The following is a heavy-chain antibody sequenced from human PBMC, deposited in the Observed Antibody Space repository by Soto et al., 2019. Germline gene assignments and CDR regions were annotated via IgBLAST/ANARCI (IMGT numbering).Heavy chain of an antibody. Sequence: GGSLRLSCAASGFTFSTYNMNWVRQAPGKGLEWVSYIRGSGAIYYADSVQGRFTMSRDNAKNLLYLQMNSLRAEDTAVYYCARDFLRGYGPDYWGQGTLVTVSS. CDR3: ARDFLRGYGPDY. D-gene: IGHD2-15*01. V-gene: IGHV3-48*01. CDR1: GFTFSTYN. CDR2: IRGSGAI. J-gene: IGHJ4*02.